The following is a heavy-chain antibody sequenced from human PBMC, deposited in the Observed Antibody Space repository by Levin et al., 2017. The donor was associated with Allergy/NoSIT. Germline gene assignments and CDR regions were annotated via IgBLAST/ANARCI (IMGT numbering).Heavy chain of an antibody. CDR2: INHSGST. CDR3: ARDYYDYVWGSYRPYYYYYMDV. V-gene: IGHV4-34*01. J-gene: IGHJ6*03. CDR1: GGSFSGYY. D-gene: IGHD3-16*02. Sequence: NASETLSLTCAVYGGSFSGYYWSWIRQPPGKGLEWIGEINHSGSTNYNPSLKSRVTISVDTSKNQFSLKLSSVTAADTAVYYCARDYYDYVWGSYRPYYYYYMDVWGKGTTVTVSS.